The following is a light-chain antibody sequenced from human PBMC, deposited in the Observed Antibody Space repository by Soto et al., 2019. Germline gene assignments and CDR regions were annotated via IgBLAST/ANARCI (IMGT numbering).Light chain of an antibody. V-gene: IGLV2-23*01. Sequence: QSALTQPASVSGSPGQSITISCTGTRSNVGSYNLVSWYQQHPGKAPKLMIYEDSKRPSGVSNRFSGSKSGNTASLTISGLQAEDEADYYCCSYAGSSTHVFGTGTKLTVL. CDR2: EDS. J-gene: IGLJ1*01. CDR3: CSYAGSSTHV. CDR1: RSNVGSYNL.